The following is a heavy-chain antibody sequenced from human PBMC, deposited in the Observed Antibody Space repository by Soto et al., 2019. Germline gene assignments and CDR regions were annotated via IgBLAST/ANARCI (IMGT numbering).Heavy chain of an antibody. CDR3: AREGQLWNYYYYYGMDV. Sequence: SLKISCKGSGYSFTSYWIGWVRQMPGKGLEWMGIIYPGDSDTRYSPSFQGQVTISADKSISTAYLQWSSLKASDTAMYYCAREGQLWNYYYYYGMDVWGQGTTVTVSS. D-gene: IGHD5-18*01. J-gene: IGHJ6*02. CDR2: IYPGDSDT. V-gene: IGHV5-51*01. CDR1: GYSFTSYW.